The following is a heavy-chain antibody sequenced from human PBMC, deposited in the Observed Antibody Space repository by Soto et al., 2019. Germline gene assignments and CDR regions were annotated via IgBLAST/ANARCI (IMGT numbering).Heavy chain of an antibody. CDR3: AGEADDSGSGTYSPARYYGMDF. CDR2: ISDYNGNT. Sequence: VQLVQSGVEVKKAGASVKVSCKASGYTFSSYGISWARQAPGQGLEWMGWISDYNGNTHYAQKFKGRLLMTTDTAPRTAYMELRGLRSDDTADYFCAGEADDSGSGTYSPARYYGMDFWGQGTTVTVSS. J-gene: IGHJ6*02. D-gene: IGHD3-10*01. V-gene: IGHV1-18*01. CDR1: GYTFSSYG.